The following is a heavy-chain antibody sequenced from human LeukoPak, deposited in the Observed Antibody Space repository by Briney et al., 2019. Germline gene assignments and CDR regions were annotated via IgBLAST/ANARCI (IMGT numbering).Heavy chain of an antibody. J-gene: IGHJ3*02. CDR1: GYILTNYG. Sequence: ASVKVSCKASGYILTNYGITWVRQAPGQGLEWMGWISGYNADTDSAQKVQGRLTMTTDTSTNTAYMELRSLRSDDTAVYYCAKFFCNNGVCHRALDIWGQGTMVTVSS. V-gene: IGHV1-18*01. CDR3: AKFFCNNGVCHRALDI. D-gene: IGHD2-8*01. CDR2: ISGYNADT.